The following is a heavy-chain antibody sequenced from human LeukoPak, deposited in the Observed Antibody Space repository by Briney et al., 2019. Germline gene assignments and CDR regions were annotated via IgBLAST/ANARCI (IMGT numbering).Heavy chain of an antibody. D-gene: IGHD4-11*01. Sequence: PSETLSLTCTVSGGSMSSYYWSWIRQPPGKGLEWIGYISYSGITNYNPSLQSRVTLSVDTSKNQFSLKLSSMTAADTAVYFCARHFTTLTYYGMDVWGQGTTVTVSS. CDR3: ARHFTTLTYYGMDV. J-gene: IGHJ6*02. V-gene: IGHV4-59*08. CDR2: ISYSGIT. CDR1: GGSMSSYY.